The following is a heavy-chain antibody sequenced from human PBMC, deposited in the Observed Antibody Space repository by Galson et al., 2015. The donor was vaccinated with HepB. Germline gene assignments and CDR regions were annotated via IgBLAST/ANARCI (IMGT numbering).Heavy chain of an antibody. V-gene: IGHV3-23*01. J-gene: IGHJ4*02. Sequence: SLRLSCAASGFTFSSSVMSWVRQAPGKGLEWVSAISGSDAKTFYADSMQGRFTISRDNSKNTVSLQMNSLRAEDTAVYYCAKWGIWGVFEYWGQGILVTVSS. D-gene: IGHD3-16*01. CDR2: ISGSDAKT. CDR1: GFTFSSSV. CDR3: AKWGIWGVFEY.